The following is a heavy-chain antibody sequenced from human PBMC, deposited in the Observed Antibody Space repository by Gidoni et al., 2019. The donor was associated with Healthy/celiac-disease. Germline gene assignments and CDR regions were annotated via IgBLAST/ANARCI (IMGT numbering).Heavy chain of an antibody. CDR1: GYTFTGYY. J-gene: IGHJ6*02. Sequence: QVQLVQSGAAVKKPGASVKVSCKASGYTFTGYYMHWVRQAPGQGLEWMGWINPNSGGTNYAQKFQGWVTMTRDTSISTAYMELSRLRSDDTAVYYCARDMGYCSSTSCYIHYYGMDVWGQGTTVTVSS. V-gene: IGHV1-2*04. CDR3: ARDMGYCSSTSCYIHYYGMDV. D-gene: IGHD2-2*02. CDR2: INPNSGGT.